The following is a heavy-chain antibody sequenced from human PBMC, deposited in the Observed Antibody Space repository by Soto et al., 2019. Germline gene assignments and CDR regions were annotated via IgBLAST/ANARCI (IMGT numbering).Heavy chain of an antibody. CDR3: TTRNRGFDWAPQLHQFDY. V-gene: IGHV3-15*07. D-gene: IGHD3-9*01. J-gene: IGHJ4*02. CDR2: IKSKTDGRTT. Sequence: GGSLRLSCAASGFTFSNAWMNWVRQAPGKGLEWVGRIKSKTDGRTTDYAAPVKGRFTISRDDSKNTLYLQMNSLKTEDTAVYYCTTRNRGFDWAPQLHQFDYWGQGTLVTVSS. CDR1: GFTFSNAW.